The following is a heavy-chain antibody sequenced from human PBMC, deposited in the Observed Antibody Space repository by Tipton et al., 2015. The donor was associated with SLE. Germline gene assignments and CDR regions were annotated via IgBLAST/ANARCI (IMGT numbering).Heavy chain of an antibody. Sequence: SLRLSCAASGFTFSSYGMHWVRQAPGKGLEWVAVIWYDGSNKYYADSVKGRFTISRDNSKNTLYLQMNSLRAEDTAVYFCGRAAIVGPSGGFDFWGQGTLVTVSS. CDR1: GFTFSSYG. D-gene: IGHD1-26*01. J-gene: IGHJ4*02. CDR3: GRAAIVGPSGGFDF. CDR2: IWYDGSNK. V-gene: IGHV3-33*01.